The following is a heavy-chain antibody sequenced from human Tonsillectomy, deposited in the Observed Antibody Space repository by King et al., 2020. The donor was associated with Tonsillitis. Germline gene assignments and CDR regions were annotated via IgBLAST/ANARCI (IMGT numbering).Heavy chain of an antibody. CDR3: ARGGWRFEYYFDY. J-gene: IGHJ4*02. CDR2: ISAYNGDT. CDR1: AYTFSSYG. V-gene: IGHV1-18*01. D-gene: IGHD3-3*01. Sequence: VQLVESGAEVKKPGASVKVSCKASAYTFSSYGVTWVRQAPGQGLEWMGWISAYNGDTNYAQKFHGRVTMTTDTSTSTAYMELRTLRSDDTAVYYCARGGWRFEYYFDYWGQGTLVTVSS.